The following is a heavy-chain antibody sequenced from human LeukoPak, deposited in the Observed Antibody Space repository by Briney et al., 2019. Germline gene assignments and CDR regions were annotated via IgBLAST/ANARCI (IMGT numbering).Heavy chain of an antibody. D-gene: IGHD5-24*01. CDR1: GFTFSTYT. J-gene: IGHJ4*02. V-gene: IGHV3-30-3*01. Sequence: GRSLRLSCAASGFTFSTYTIHWVRQAPGKGLEWLAVISYDGSSDYYADSVKGRFTISRDDSKNTLYLQMNSLRAEDTAVYYCARASRWLQVGFDYWGQGTPVTVSS. CDR2: ISYDGSSD. CDR3: ARASRWLQVGFDY.